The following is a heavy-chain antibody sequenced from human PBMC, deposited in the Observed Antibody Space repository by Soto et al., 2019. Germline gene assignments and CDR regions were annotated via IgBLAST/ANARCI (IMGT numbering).Heavy chain of an antibody. J-gene: IGHJ4*02. Sequence: QITLKESGPTLVKPTQTLTLTCTFSGFSLTTSGVGVGWIRQPPGKALEWLALIYWDDDKRYSPSLRSRLTITKDTSKNQVVLTMTNMDPVDTATYYCAHRRLALFGEYWGKGTLVTVSS. CDR1: GFSLTTSGVG. CDR3: AHRRLALFGEY. D-gene: IGHD3-10*01. CDR2: IYWDDDK. V-gene: IGHV2-5*02.